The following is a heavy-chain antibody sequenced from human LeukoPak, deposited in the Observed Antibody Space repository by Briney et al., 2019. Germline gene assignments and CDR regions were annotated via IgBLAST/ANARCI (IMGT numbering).Heavy chain of an antibody. V-gene: IGHV3-30*18. CDR2: ISYDGSNK. J-gene: IGHJ4*02. CDR1: GFTFSSYG. CDR3: AKGHPPDFDY. Sequence: GGSLRLSCAASGFTFSSYGMHWVRQAPGKGLEWVAVISYDGSNKYYADSVKGRFTISRDNSKNTLYLQMNSLRAEDTAVYYCAKGHPPDFDYWGQGTLVTVSS.